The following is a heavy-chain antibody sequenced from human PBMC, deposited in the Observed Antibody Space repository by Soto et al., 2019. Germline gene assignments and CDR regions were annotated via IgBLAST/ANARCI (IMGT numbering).Heavy chain of an antibody. D-gene: IGHD3-10*01. CDR1: GGSISSSSYY. V-gene: IGHV4-39*01. J-gene: IGHJ5*02. CDR3: ARVEVLLWFGELSGPYNWFDP. Sequence: SETLSLTCTVSGGSISSSSYYWGWIRQPPGKGLEWIGSIYYSGSTYYNPSPKSRVTISVDTSKNQFSLKLSSVTAADTAVYYCARVEVLLWFGELSGPYNWFDPWGQGTLVTVSS. CDR2: IYYSGST.